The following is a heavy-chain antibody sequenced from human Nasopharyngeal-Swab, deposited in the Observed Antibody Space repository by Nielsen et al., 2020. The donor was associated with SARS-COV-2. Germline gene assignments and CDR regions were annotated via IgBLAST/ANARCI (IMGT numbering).Heavy chain of an antibody. CDR2: TYYRSKWYN. D-gene: IGHD1/OR15-1a*01. V-gene: IGHV6-1*01. CDR3: ARDKQGFDP. J-gene: IGHJ5*02. Sequence: WIRQSPSRGLEWLGRTYYRSKWYNDYAVSVESRITINPDTSKNQFSLQLNSVTPEDTAVYYCARDKQGFDPWGQGTLVTVSS.